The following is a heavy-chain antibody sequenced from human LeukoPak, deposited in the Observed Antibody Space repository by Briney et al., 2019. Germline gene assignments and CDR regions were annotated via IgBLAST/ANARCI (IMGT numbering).Heavy chain of an antibody. J-gene: IGHJ4*02. CDR2: FYHSGST. CDR1: GYSITSGYY. CDR3: ARVLPPFWSGLDY. V-gene: IGHV4-38-2*02. Sequence: PPETLSLTCSVSGYSITSGYYWGWIRQPPGKGLQWIGSFYHSGSTYYNPSLKSRVTISVDTSNNQFSLKLRSLTAADTAVYYCARVLPPFWSGLDYWGQGTLVTVSS. D-gene: IGHD3-3*01.